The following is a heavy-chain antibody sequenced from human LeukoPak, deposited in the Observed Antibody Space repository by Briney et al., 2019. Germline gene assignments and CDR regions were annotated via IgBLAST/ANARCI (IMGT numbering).Heavy chain of an antibody. CDR2: ISSSGSTI. J-gene: IGHJ4*02. CDR1: GFTFSDYY. V-gene: IGHV3-11*01. Sequence: PGGSLRLSCAASGFTFSDYYMSWIRQAPGKGLEWVSYISSSGSTIYHADSVKGRFTISRDNAKNSLYLQMNSLRAEDTAVYYCARRRDSGSSQHFDDWGQGTLATVPS. D-gene: IGHD1-26*01. CDR3: ARRRDSGSSQHFDD.